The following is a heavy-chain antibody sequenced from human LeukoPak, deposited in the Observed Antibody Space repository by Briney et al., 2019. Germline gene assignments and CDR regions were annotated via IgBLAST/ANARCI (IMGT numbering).Heavy chain of an antibody. CDR3: ARGDNYDILTGYQTPSHLSDY. Sequence: ASVKVSCKASGYTFTGYYVHWVRQAPGQGLEWMGWINPNSCDTNFAQKFQGRVTMTRDTSIGTAYMELSRLRSDDTAVYYCARGDNYDILTGYQTPSHLSDYWGQGTLVTVSS. CDR2: INPNSCDT. D-gene: IGHD3-9*01. CDR1: GYTFTGYY. J-gene: IGHJ4*02. V-gene: IGHV1-2*02.